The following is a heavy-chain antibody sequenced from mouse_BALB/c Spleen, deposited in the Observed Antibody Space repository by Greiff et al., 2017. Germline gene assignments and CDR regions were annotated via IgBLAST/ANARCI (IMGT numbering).Heavy chain of an antibody. Sequence: EVQLVESGGGLVQPGGSRKLSCAASGFTFSSFGMHWVRQAPEKGLEWVAYISSGSSTIYYADTVKGRFTISRDNPKNTLFLQMTSLRSEDTAMYYCAAPYSDYRYDIPYAMDYWGQGTSVTVSS. J-gene: IGHJ4*01. CDR3: AAPYSDYRYDIPYAMDY. CDR1: GFTFSSFG. V-gene: IGHV5-17*02. D-gene: IGHD2-14*01. CDR2: ISSGSSTI.